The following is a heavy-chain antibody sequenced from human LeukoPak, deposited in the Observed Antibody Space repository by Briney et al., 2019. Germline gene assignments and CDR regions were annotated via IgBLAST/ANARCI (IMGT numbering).Heavy chain of an antibody. CDR3: ARDRSGYCSGGSCYRDWFDP. CDR1: GYTFTSYG. V-gene: IGHV1-69*13. D-gene: IGHD2-15*01. Sequence: SVKVSCKASGYTFTSYGISWVRQAPGQGLEWMGGIIPIFGTANYAQKFQGRVTITADESTSTAYMELSSLRSEDTAVYYCARDRSGYCSGGSCYRDWFDPWGQGTLVTVSS. CDR2: IIPIFGTA. J-gene: IGHJ5*02.